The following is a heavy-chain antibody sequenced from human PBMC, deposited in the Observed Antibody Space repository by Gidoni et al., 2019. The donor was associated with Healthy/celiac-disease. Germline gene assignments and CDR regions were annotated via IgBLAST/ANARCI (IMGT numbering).Heavy chain of an antibody. CDR1: GYSFTSSW. V-gene: IGHV5-10-1*03. D-gene: IGHD6-6*01. J-gene: IGHJ5*02. CDR2: IDPSDSYT. CDR3: ARSGEQLAPRPTWFDP. Sequence: EVQLVQSGAEVKKPGESLRISCKGSGYSFTSSWIRWVRQMPGKGREWMGRIDPSDSYTNYSPSFQGHVTISADKSISTAYLQWSSLKASDTAMYYCARSGEQLAPRPTWFDPWGQGTLVTVSS.